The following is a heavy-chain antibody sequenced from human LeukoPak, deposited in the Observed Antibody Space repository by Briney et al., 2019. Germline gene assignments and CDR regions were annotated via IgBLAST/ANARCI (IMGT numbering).Heavy chain of an antibody. V-gene: IGHV4-34*01. D-gene: IGHD3-22*01. J-gene: IGHJ5*02. Sequence: SETLSLTCAVYGGSFSGYYWSWIRQPPGKGLEWIGEINHSGSTNYNPSLKSRVTISVDTSKSQFSLKLSSVTAADTAVYYCARGLKRQRYYYGSSGSAVRFDPWGQGTLVTVSS. CDR3: ARGLKRQRYYYGSSGSAVRFDP. CDR1: GGSFSGYY. CDR2: INHSGST.